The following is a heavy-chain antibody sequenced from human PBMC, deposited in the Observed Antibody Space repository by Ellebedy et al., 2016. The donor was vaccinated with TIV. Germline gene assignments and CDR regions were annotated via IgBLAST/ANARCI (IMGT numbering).Heavy chain of an antibody. J-gene: IGHJ6*01. V-gene: IGHV3-15*01. D-gene: IGHD3-10*01. CDR3: ARDRAPEGYGMDV. CDR1: GFTFSDAW. CDR2: IKTEAEGGTA. Sequence: GESLKISCVASGFTFSDAWMTWVRQAPGKGLEWVGRIKTEAEGGTAQYAAPLNGRFTISRDDSKNTLHLQMNSLKIEDTAVYYCARDRAPEGYGMDVWGQGTTVTVYS.